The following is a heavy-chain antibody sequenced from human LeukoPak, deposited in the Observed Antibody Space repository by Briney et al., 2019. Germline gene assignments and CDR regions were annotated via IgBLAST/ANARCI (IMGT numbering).Heavy chain of an antibody. V-gene: IGHV3-23*01. CDR1: GFSFSNHG. J-gene: IGHJ6*03. CDR3: TTGPIQLWSYYYYYYYMDV. Sequence: PGGSLRVSCAASGFSFSNHGIHWVRQAPGKGLEWVSAISGSGGSTYYADSVKGRFTISRDNSKNTLYLQMNSLKTEDTAVYYCTTGPIQLWSYYYYYYYMDVWGKGTTVTVSS. D-gene: IGHD5-18*01. CDR2: ISGSGGST.